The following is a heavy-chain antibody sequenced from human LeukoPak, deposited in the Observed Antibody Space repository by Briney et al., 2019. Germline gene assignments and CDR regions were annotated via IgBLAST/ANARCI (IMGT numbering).Heavy chain of an antibody. D-gene: IGHD4-17*01. V-gene: IGHV3-30*18. CDR1: GFTFSSYG. Sequence: GGSLRLSCAASGFTFSSYGMHWVRQAPGKRLEWVAVISYDGSNKYYVDSVKGRFTISRDNSKNTLYLQMNSLRAEDTAVYYCAKETTFDYWGQGTLVTVSS. CDR2: ISYDGSNK. CDR3: AKETTFDY. J-gene: IGHJ4*02.